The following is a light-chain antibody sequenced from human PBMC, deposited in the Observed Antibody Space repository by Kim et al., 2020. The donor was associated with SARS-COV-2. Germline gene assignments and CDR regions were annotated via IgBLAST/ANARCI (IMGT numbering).Light chain of an antibody. CDR1: SSDIGGYNH. CDR3: SSYTSISTWV. V-gene: IGLV2-14*04. Sequence: PGQSITISCTGTSSDIGGYNHVSWHQQHPGKAPKLMIYDVSKRPSPVSNRFSGSKSGNTASLTISGLQADEADYYCSSYTSISTWVFGGGTKVTVL. J-gene: IGLJ3*02. CDR2: DVS.